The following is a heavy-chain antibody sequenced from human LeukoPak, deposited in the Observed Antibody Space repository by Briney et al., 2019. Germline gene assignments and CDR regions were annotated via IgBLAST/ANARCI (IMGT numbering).Heavy chain of an antibody. CDR2: INWSGGST. CDR3: ARSPLDYYHDY. J-gene: IGHJ4*02. Sequence: PGGSLRLSCATSGFTFDDYGMSWVRQAPGKGLEWVSGINWSGGSTGYADSVKGRFTISRDNAKNSLYLQMNSLRAEDTALYYCARSPLDYYHDYWGQGTLVTVSS. D-gene: IGHD3-10*01. V-gene: IGHV3-20*04. CDR1: GFTFDDYG.